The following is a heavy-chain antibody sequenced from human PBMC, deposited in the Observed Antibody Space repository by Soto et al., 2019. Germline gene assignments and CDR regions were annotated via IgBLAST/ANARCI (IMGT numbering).Heavy chain of an antibody. D-gene: IGHD2-21*02. CDR3: ARGGGGGDYYYYYGMDV. Sequence: ASVKVSCKASGYTFTSYDINWVRQATGQGLEWMRWMNPNSGNTGYAQKFQCRVTMTRNTSISTAYMELSSLRSKDTAVYYCARGGGGGDYYYYYGMDVWGQGTTVTVSS. CDR2: MNPNSGNT. J-gene: IGHJ6*02. CDR1: GYTFTSYD. V-gene: IGHV1-8*01.